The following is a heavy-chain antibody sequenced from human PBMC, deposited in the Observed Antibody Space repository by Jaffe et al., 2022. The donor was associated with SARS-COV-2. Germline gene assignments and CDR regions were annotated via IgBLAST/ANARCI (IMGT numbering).Heavy chain of an antibody. J-gene: IGHJ4*02. CDR1: GFTFGDYA. D-gene: IGHD5-18*01. CDR3: TKQMWIQLSYFDY. Sequence: EVQLVESGGGLVQPGRSLRLSCTASGFTFGDYAMSWVRQAPGKGLEWVGFIRSKAYGGTTEYAASVKGRFTISRDDSKSIAYLQMNSLKTEDTAVYYCTKQMWIQLSYFDYWGQGTLVTVSS. CDR2: IRSKAYGGTT. V-gene: IGHV3-49*04.